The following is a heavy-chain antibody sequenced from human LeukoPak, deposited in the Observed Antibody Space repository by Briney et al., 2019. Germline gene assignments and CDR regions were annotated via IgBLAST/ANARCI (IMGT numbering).Heavy chain of an antibody. CDR1: GGSISSGDYY. V-gene: IGHV4-30-4*01. J-gene: IGHJ1*01. Sequence: SQTLSLTCTVSGGSISSGDYYWSWIRQPPGKGLEWIGYIYYSGSTYYNPSLKSRVTISVDKSKNQFSLKLTSVTAADTAVYYCASRTFGYFYGNRGVQHWGQGTLVTVSS. CDR2: IYYSGST. CDR3: ASRTFGYFYGNRGVQH. D-gene: IGHD5-18*01.